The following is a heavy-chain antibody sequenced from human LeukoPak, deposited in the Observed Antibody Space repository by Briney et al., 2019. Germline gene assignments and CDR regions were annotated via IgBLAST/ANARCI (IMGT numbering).Heavy chain of an antibody. CDR2: ISSSSSTI. V-gene: IGHV3-48*02. J-gene: IGHJ4*02. Sequence: GGSLRLSCAASGFTFSSYSMNWVRQAPGKGLEWVSYISSSSSTIYCADSVKGRFTISRDNAKNSLYLQMNSLRDEDTAVYYCARAVAGHGIPDDYWGQGTLVTVSS. D-gene: IGHD6-19*01. CDR1: GFTFSSYS. CDR3: ARAVAGHGIPDDY.